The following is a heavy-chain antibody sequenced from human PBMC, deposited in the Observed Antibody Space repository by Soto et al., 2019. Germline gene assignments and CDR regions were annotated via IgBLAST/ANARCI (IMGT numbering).Heavy chain of an antibody. CDR2: ISAYNGNT. J-gene: IGHJ5*02. Sequence: ALVKVACKASGYTFTIYGISWGRQDPGQGLEWMGWISAYNGNTNYAQKLQGRVTMTTDTSTSTAYMELRSLRSDDTAVYYCARSTMVRANWFDPWGQGTLVTVSS. D-gene: IGHD3-10*01. CDR3: ARSTMVRANWFDP. V-gene: IGHV1-18*01. CDR1: GYTFTIYG.